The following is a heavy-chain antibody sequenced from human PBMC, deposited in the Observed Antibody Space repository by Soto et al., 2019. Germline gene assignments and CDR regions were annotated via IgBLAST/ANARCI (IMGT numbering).Heavy chain of an antibody. D-gene: IGHD3-10*01. Sequence: VQLVQSGAEVKKPGSSVKVSCKASGGIFSTYAISWLRQAPGQGLAWMGGIIPLFGTPNYAQRFQGRVTITADESTSTAYMELSRLRSEDTAVYYCARDRDDYGSGNYYNRIDFWGQGTLVTVSS. CDR2: IIPLFGTP. V-gene: IGHV1-69*01. CDR3: ARDRDDYGSGNYYNRIDF. J-gene: IGHJ4*02. CDR1: GGIFSTYA.